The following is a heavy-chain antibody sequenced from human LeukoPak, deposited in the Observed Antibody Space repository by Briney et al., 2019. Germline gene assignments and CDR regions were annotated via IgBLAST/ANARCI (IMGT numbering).Heavy chain of an antibody. CDR2: IIPTFGTP. D-gene: IGHD5-12*01. CDR3: AGGFFDASGPFDY. CDR1: GGALSTYA. J-gene: IGHJ4*02. Sequence: SVKVSCKSLGGALSTYAISWVRQAPGQGLEWMGGIIPTFGTPSYARKFQGRVTITADESTAIAHMELSSLRSEDTAVYYCAGGFFDASGPFDYWTQGTLVTVSS. V-gene: IGHV1-69*13.